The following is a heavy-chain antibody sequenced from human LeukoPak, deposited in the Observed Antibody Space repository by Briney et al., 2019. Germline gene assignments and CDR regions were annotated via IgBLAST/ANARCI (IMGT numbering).Heavy chain of an antibody. D-gene: IGHD3-3*01. CDR3: AEGDFWSGYYVDY. Sequence: GGSLRLSCAASGFTFSSYAMTWVRQAPDKGLEWVSAISGSDGSTYYADSVKGRFTISRDDSQNTLYLQMNSLSAEDTAVYYCAEGDFWSGYYVDYWGQGTLVTVSS. CDR1: GFTFSSYA. CDR2: ISGSDGST. J-gene: IGHJ4*02. V-gene: IGHV3-23*01.